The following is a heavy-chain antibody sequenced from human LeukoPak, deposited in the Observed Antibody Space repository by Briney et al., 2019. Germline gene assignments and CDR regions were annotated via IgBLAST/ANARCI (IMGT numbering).Heavy chain of an antibody. CDR2: INPKSGGT. J-gene: IGHJ4*02. CDR3: ARGTGVPQVGGDY. Sequence: ASVKVSCKASGYTFSGHHIHWVRQAPGQGLEWMGWINPKSGGTYYAQNFEGRVTMTTDTSISTAYMELSRLRSDDTAVYYCARGTGVPQVGGDYWGQGTLVTVST. CDR1: GYTFSGHH. D-gene: IGHD2-8*02. V-gene: IGHV1-2*02.